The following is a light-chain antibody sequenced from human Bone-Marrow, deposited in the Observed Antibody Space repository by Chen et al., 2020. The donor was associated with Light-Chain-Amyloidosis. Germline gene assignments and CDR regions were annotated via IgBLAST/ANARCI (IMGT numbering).Light chain of an antibody. V-gene: IGLV2-23*01. CDR2: EDN. CDR3: CSYAGSQIFV. J-gene: IGLJ1*01. CDR1: STDVGNYNL. Sequence: QSALTQPASVSGSPGQSITISCTGTSTDVGNYNLVSWYQRHPGKAPKLIIFEDNKRPSGVPSRVSGSRSGYTASLTISVLQAEDESDYYCCSYAGSQIFVFGTGSRVTVL.